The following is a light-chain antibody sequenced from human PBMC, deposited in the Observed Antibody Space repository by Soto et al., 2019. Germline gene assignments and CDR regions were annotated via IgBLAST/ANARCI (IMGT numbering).Light chain of an antibody. V-gene: IGLV2-23*02. CDR3: CSYAGYSTYV. Sequence: QSALTQPPSASGSPGQSVTISCTGTSSDVGDNYVSWYQQHPGKAPKLMIYDVTKRPSGLSNRFSGSKSGNTASLTISGLQAEDEGDYYCCSYAGYSTYVFGTGTKVTVL. J-gene: IGLJ1*01. CDR2: DVT. CDR1: SSDVGDNY.